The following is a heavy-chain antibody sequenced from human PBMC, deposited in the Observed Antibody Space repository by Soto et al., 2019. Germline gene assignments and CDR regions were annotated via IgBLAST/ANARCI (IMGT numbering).Heavy chain of an antibody. CDR1: GFSSRSYD. Sequence: GGSLSLSCGVSGFSSRSYDVSWVRQPPGKGLEWVAVISYDGSNKYYADSVKGRFTISRDNYKNTLYLQMNSLRAEDTAVYYCAKLQRRGAMVRGVLDYWGQGTLVT. J-gene: IGHJ4*02. CDR3: AKLQRRGAMVRGVLDY. CDR2: ISYDGSNK. V-gene: IGHV3-30*18. D-gene: IGHD3-10*01.